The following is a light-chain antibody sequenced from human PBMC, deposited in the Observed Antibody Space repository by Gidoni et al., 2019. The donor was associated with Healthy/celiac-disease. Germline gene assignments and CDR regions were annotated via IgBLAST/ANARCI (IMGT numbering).Light chain of an antibody. J-gene: IGLJ3*02. Sequence: QSSLTQPASYSGSPGQSITISCTGTSSDVGSYNLVSWYQQHPGKAPKRMIYEVSKRPSGVSNRFSGSKSGNTASLTISGLQAEDEADYYCCSYAGSRVFGGGTKLTVL. CDR1: SSDVGSYNL. CDR2: EVS. CDR3: CSYAGSRV. V-gene: IGLV2-23*02.